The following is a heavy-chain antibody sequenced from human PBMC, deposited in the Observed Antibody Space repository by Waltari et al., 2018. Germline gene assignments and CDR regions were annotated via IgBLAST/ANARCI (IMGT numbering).Heavy chain of an antibody. J-gene: IGHJ3*02. CDR2: ISSSSSTI. CDR3: ARDQDYYDYIWDTFDI. V-gene: IGHV3-48*04. CDR1: GFTFSSYS. Sequence: EVQLVESGGGLVQPGGSLRLSCAASGFTFSSYSMNWVRQAPGKGLEWVSYISSSSSTIYYADSVKGRFTISRDNAKNSLYLQMNSLRAEDTAVYYCARDQDYYDYIWDTFDIWGQGTMVTVSS. D-gene: IGHD3-16*01.